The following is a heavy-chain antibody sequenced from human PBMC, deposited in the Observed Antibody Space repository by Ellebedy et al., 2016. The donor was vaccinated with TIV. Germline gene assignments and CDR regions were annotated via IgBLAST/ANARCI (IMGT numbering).Heavy chain of an antibody. V-gene: IGHV1-69*13. CDR3: ARHSGYHATSYLAS. CDR2: IIGLFGTT. D-gene: IGHD5-12*01. CDR1: GGTFSSYA. J-gene: IGHJ4*02. Sequence: SVKVSCKASGGTFSSYAMSWVRQAPGQGLEWMGGIIGLFGTTTYAQKFLGRVTITADEFTSSAFMELRSLRSEDTAVYYCARHSGYHATSYLASWGRGSLVTVSS.